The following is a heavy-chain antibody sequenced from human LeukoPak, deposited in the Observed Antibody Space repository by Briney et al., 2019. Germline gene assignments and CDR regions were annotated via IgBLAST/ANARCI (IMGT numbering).Heavy chain of an antibody. D-gene: IGHD1-1*01. J-gene: IGHJ4*01. CDR2: IKEDGSEK. CDR1: GFTFSNSW. Sequence: GGSLKLSCAASGFTFSNSWMTWVRQAPGKGLEWVANIKEDGSEKYYVDSVKGRFTISRDNAKNSLYLQMNSLRADDTAVYYCARMRYSDYWGQGTLVTVSS. V-gene: IGHV3-7*01. CDR3: ARMRYSDY.